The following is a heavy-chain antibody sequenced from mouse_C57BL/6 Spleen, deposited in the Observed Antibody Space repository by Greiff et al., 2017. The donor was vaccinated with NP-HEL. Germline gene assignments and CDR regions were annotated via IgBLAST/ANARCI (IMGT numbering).Heavy chain of an antibody. CDR1: GFSLTSYG. V-gene: IGHV2-5*01. J-gene: IGHJ1*03. D-gene: IGHD2-4*01. Sequence: VQLQESGPGLVQPSQSLSITCTVSGFSLTSYGVHWVRQSPGKGLEWLGVIWRGGSTDYNAAFMSRLSITKDNSKSQVFFKMNSLQADDTAIYYCAKTPNDYDAHWYFDVWGTGTTVTVSS. CDR3: AKTPNDYDAHWYFDV. CDR2: IWRGGST.